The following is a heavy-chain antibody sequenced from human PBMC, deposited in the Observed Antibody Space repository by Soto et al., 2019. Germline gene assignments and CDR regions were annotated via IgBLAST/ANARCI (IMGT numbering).Heavy chain of an antibody. Sequence: ASVKVSCKASGYTFTSYGFSWVRQAPGQGLEWMGWISTYNGNINYAQKLQGRVTMTTDTSTSTACMELRSLTSDDTAVYYCARDKDFVLVPAAPSAYWGQGTLVTVSS. CDR2: ISTYNGNI. V-gene: IGHV1-18*01. CDR3: ARDKDFVLVPAAPSAY. CDR1: GYTFTSYG. D-gene: IGHD2-2*01. J-gene: IGHJ4*02.